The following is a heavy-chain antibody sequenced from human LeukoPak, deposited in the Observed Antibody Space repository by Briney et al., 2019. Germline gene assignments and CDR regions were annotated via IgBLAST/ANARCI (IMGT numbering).Heavy chain of an antibody. V-gene: IGHV3-21*01. CDR1: GFTFSSYS. CDR2: ISSSSSYI. J-gene: IGHJ4*02. Sequence: GGSLRLSCAASGFTFSSYSMNWVRQAPGKGLEWVSSISSSSSYIYYADSVKGRFTISRDNAKNSLYLQMNSLRAEDTAVYYCAREVAQGVYFDYWGQGTLVTVSS. CDR3: AREVAQGVYFDY. D-gene: IGHD2-15*01.